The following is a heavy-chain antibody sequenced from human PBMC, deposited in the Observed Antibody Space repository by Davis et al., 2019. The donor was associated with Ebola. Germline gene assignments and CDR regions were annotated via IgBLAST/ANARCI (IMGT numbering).Heavy chain of an antibody. CDR3: AKESAMPAAGTGYYFDY. J-gene: IGHJ4*02. V-gene: IGHV3-48*01. Sequence: GESLKISCAASGFTFSSYSMNWVRQAPGKGLEWVSYISSSSSTIYYADSVKGRFTISRDNSRNTLYLKMNSLRAEDTAIYYCAKESAMPAAGTGYYFDYWGQGTLVTVSS. CDR1: GFTFSSYS. CDR2: ISSSSSTI. D-gene: IGHD6-13*01.